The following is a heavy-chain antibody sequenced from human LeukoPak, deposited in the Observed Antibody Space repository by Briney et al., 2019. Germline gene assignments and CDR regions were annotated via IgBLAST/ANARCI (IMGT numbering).Heavy chain of an antibody. CDR3: ARSVVGATWVDY. V-gene: IGHV1-2*02. CDR2: INPNSGGT. D-gene: IGHD1-26*01. J-gene: IGHJ4*02. CDR1: GYTFTVYY. Sequence: ASVKVSSKASGYTFTVYYMHWVRPAPGQGLEWMGWINPNSGGTNYAQKFQGRVTMTRDTSISTAYMELSRLRSDDTAVYYCARSVVGATWVDYWGQGTLVTVSS.